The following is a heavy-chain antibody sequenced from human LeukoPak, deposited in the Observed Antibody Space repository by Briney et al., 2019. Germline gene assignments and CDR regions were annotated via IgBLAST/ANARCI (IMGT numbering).Heavy chain of an antibody. CDR1: GGSISSHY. Sequence: PSETLSLTCSVSGGSISSHYWSWIRQPPGKGLEWIGYIFYSGSTDYNPSLKSRVTISVDTSKSQFSLKLSSVTAADTAVYYCARGGSWYGYWGQGTLVTVSS. CDR2: IFYSGST. CDR3: ARGGSWYGY. D-gene: IGHD6-13*01. V-gene: IGHV4-59*11. J-gene: IGHJ4*02.